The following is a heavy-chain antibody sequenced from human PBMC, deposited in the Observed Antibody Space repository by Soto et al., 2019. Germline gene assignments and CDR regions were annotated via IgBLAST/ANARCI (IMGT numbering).Heavy chain of an antibody. CDR3: ARGVRVGSGSYYNFSWFDP. J-gene: IGHJ5*02. D-gene: IGHD3-10*01. CDR1: GGSISSGGYY. Sequence: SETLSLTCTVSGGSISSGGYYWSWIRQHPGKGLEWIGYIYYSGSTYYNPSLKSRVTISVDTSKNQFSLKLSSVTAADTAVYYCARGVRVGSGSYYNFSWFDPWGQGTLVTVSS. CDR2: IYYSGST. V-gene: IGHV4-31*03.